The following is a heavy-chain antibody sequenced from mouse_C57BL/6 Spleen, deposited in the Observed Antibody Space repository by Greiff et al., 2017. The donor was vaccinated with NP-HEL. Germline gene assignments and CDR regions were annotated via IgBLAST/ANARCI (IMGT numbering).Heavy chain of an antibody. Sequence: QVQLQQSGAELVKPGASVKISCKASGYAFSSYWMNWVKQRPGKGLEWIGQIYPGDGDTNYNGKFKGKATLTADKSSSTAYMQLSSLTSEDSAVYFCAREDYGNYEYFDVWGTGTTVTVSS. J-gene: IGHJ1*03. CDR3: AREDYGNYEYFDV. CDR1: GYAFSSYW. D-gene: IGHD2-1*01. CDR2: IYPGDGDT. V-gene: IGHV1-80*01.